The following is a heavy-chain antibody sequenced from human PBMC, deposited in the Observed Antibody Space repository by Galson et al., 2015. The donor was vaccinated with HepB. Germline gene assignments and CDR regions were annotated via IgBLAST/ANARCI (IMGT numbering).Heavy chain of an antibody. CDR3: ARDSEVWDCSSTSCPGQAFDY. CDR1: GGSISSSNW. Sequence: SETLSLTCAVSGGSISSSNWWSWVRQPPGKGLEWIGEIYHSGSTNYNPSLKSRVTISVDKSKNQFSLKLSSVTAADTAVYYCARDSEVWDCSSTSCPGQAFDYWGQGTLVTVSS. D-gene: IGHD2-2*01. V-gene: IGHV4-4*02. J-gene: IGHJ4*02. CDR2: IYHSGST.